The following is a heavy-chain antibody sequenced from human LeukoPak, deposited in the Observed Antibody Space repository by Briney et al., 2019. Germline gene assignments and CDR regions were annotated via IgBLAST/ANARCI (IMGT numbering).Heavy chain of an antibody. CDR2: INPSGGST. J-gene: IGHJ5*02. V-gene: IGHV1-46*01. CDR1: GGTFSSYA. D-gene: IGHD6-13*01. Sequence: GASVKVSCKASGGTFSSYAISWVRQAPGQGLEWMGIINPSGGSTSYAQKFQGRVTMTRDMSTSTVYMELSSLRSEDTAVYYCARGYSSSWFDWFDPWGQGTLVTVSS. CDR3: ARGYSSSWFDWFDP.